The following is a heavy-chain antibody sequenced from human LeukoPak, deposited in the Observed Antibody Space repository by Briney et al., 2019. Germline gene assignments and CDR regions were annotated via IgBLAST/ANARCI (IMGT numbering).Heavy chain of an antibody. D-gene: IGHD3-22*01. CDR1: GFTFSSYA. CDR2: ISGSGGST. J-gene: IGHJ3*02. V-gene: IGHV3-23*01. Sequence: PGGSLRLSCAASGFTFSSYAMSWVRQAPGKGLEWVSAISGSGGSTYYADSVKGRFTISRDNSKNTLYLQMNSLRAEDTAVYYCAKVVEHYDSSGYWMSFDAFDIWGQGTMVTVSS. CDR3: AKVVEHYDSSGYWMSFDAFDI.